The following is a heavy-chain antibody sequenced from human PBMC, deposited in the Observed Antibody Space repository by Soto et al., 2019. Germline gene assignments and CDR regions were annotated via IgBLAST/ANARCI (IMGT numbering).Heavy chain of an antibody. V-gene: IGHV4-59*01. CDR1: GGSISSYY. CDR2: IYYSGST. Sequence: PSETLSLTCTVSGGSISSYYWSWIRQPPGKGLEWIGYIYYSGSTNYNPSLKSRVTISVDTSKNQFSLKLSSVTAADTAVYYCARLDGITIFGAPLRFDPWGQGTLVTVSS. J-gene: IGHJ5*02. CDR3: ARLDGITIFGAPLRFDP. D-gene: IGHD3-3*01.